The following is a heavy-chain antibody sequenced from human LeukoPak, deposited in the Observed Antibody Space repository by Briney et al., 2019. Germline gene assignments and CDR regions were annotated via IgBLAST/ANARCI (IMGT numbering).Heavy chain of an antibody. CDR1: GFTFSSYW. Sequence: PGGSLRLSCAASGFTFSSYWMSWVRQAPGKGLEWVANIKQDGSGKYYVDSVKGRFTISRDNAKNSLYLQMNSLRAEDTAVYYCATCDYYYGMDVWGQGTTVTVSS. CDR3: ATCDYYYGMDV. J-gene: IGHJ6*02. CDR2: IKQDGSGK. V-gene: IGHV3-7*01.